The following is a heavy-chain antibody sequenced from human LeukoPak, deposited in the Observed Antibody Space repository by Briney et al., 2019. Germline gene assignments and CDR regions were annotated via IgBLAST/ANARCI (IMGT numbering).Heavy chain of an antibody. CDR3: IRGSGRYEY. Sequence: GGSLSHSCSALGLRLGDFPLTLVRQAPAKGLEWVGYIRSKKYGGTTEYAASVKGRVTISRDDSKSIAYMQMDNAKAEDTADYDCIRGSGRYEYWGQGILVIVSS. CDR1: GLRLGDFP. V-gene: IGHV3-49*04. J-gene: IGHJ4*02. CDR2: IRSKKYGGTT. D-gene: IGHD1-26*01.